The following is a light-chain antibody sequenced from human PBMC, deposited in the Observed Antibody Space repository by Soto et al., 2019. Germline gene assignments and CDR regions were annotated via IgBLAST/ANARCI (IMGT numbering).Light chain of an antibody. Sequence: DIHLTQSPSFLSASVGDRVTITCRPSQAVPNNMAWYQQKPGKPPKLLIYEESTLHSGVPSRFSGRKSGTQFTLTIDRLKHEDFATYYCQQYNNWPWKFGQGTXV. CDR3: QQYNNWPWK. CDR1: QAVPNN. CDR2: EES. V-gene: IGKV1-9*01. J-gene: IGKJ1*01.